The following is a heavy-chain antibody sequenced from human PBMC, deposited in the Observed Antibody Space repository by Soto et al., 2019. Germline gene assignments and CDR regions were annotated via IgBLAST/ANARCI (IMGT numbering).Heavy chain of an antibody. V-gene: IGHV3-23*01. CDR3: AKVYGDYGWFDP. D-gene: IGHD4-17*01. J-gene: IGHJ5*02. Sequence: GGSLRLSCAASGFTFSSYAMSWVRQAPGKGLEWVSAISGSGGSTYYADSVKGRFIISRDNSKNTLYLQMNSLRAEDTAVYYCAKVYGDYGWFDPWGQGTLVTVSS. CDR1: GFTFSSYA. CDR2: ISGSGGST.